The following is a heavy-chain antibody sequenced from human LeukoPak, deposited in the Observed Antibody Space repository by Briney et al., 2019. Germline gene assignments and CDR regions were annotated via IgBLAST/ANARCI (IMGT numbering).Heavy chain of an antibody. V-gene: IGHV1-18*01. CDR3: AREGGSHYYYYGMDV. D-gene: IGHD3-16*01. Sequence: ASVKVSCKASGGTFSSHAISWVRQAPGQGLEWMGWISAYNGNTNYAQKLQGRVTMTTDTSTSTAYMELRSLRSDDTAVYYCAREGGSHYYYYGMDVWGQGTTVTVSS. J-gene: IGHJ6*02. CDR2: ISAYNGNT. CDR1: GGTFSSHA.